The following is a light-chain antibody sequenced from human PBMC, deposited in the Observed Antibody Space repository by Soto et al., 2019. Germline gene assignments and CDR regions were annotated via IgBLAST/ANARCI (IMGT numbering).Light chain of an antibody. J-gene: IGKJ1*01. CDR1: QSVSSSY. CDR3: QQYGSSPLT. CDR2: GAS. V-gene: IGKV3-20*01. Sequence: EIVLTQSPGTLSLSPGERATLSCRASQSVSSSYLAWYQQKPGQAPRLLIYGASSRATGIPDRFSGSGSGTDLTHTISRLEPEDFAVYYCQQYGSSPLTFGQGTKVEIK.